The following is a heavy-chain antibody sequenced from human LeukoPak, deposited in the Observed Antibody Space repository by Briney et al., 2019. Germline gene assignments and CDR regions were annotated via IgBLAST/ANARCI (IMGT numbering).Heavy chain of an antibody. D-gene: IGHD5-12*01. V-gene: IGHV1-18*01. CDR3: ARDLGPVATDWYFDY. CDR1: GYTFTSYG. CDR2: ISAYNGNT. Sequence: GASVKVSCKASGYTFTSYGISWVRQAPGQGLEWMGWISAYNGNTNYAQKLQGRVTMTTDTSTSTAYMELRSLRSDDTAVYYCARDLGPVATDWYFDYWGQGTLVTVSS. J-gene: IGHJ4*02.